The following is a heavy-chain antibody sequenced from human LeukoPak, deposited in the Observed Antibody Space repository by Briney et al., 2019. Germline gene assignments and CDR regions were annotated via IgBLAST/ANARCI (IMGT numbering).Heavy chain of an antibody. J-gene: IGHJ4*02. D-gene: IGHD3-22*01. Sequence: GGSLRLSCAASGFTFSSYCMHWVRQAPGKGLEGVAFIRYEGSNKYYADSVKGRFTISRDNSKNTLHRQRNSLRSGDAAVYSCAKDLGYYDSSGYGYWGQGTLVSVSS. CDR3: AKDLGYYDSSGYGY. CDR2: IRYEGSNK. CDR1: GFTFSSYC. V-gene: IGHV3-30*02.